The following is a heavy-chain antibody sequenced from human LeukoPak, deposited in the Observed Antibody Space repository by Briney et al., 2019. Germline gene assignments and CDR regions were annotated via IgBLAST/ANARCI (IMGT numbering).Heavy chain of an antibody. CDR2: ISSSSSYI. J-gene: IGHJ3*02. CDR3: VRLGGDAFDI. D-gene: IGHD3-10*01. CDR1: GFTFSNYW. V-gene: IGHV3-21*01. Sequence: GGSLRLSCAASGFTFSNYWMSRVRQAPGKGLEWVSSISSSSSYIYYADSVKGRFTISRDNAKNSLYLQMNSLRAEDTAVYYCVRLGGDAFDIWGQGTMVTVSS.